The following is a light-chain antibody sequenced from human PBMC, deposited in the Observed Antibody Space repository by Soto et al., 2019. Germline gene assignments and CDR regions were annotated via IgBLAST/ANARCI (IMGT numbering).Light chain of an antibody. V-gene: IGKV3-20*01. CDR2: AAS. CDR3: QHYGSSVPWT. J-gene: IGKJ1*01. CDR1: QSVTTNY. Sequence: EVVLTQSPGTVSLSPGERATLSCRASQSVTTNYLAWYQQKPGQAPRLLIYAASSRATGIPDRFSGSGSGTDFTLSISRVEYEDFAVYYCQHYGSSVPWTFGQGTKVEIK.